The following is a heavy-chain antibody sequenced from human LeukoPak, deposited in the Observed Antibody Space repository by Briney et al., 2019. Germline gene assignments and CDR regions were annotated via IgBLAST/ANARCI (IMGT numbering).Heavy chain of an antibody. V-gene: IGHV4-59*01. CDR1: GGSISSYY. Sequence: PSETLSLTCTVSGGSISSYYWSWIRQPPGKGLEWIGYIYYSGSTNYNPSLKGRVTISVDTSKNQFSLKLSSVTAADTAVYYCARDLSGYSGSYLYYFDYWGQGTLVTVSS. J-gene: IGHJ4*02. CDR3: ARDLSGYSGSYLYYFDY. D-gene: IGHD1-26*01. CDR2: IYYSGST.